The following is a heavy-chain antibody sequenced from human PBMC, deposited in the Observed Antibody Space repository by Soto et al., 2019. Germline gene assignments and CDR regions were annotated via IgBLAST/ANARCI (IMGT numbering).Heavy chain of an antibody. CDR3: ARDPGGATGFDP. CDR2: MSTYTGDT. Sequence: QVQLVQSGAEVKKPGASVKVSCKTFGYSFTVYGISWVRQAPGQGLEWMGWMSTYTGDTNYARKFRGRVTMTTDISRSTASMELRSLTSDDTAVYYCARDPGGATGFDPWGQGAPVIVST. V-gene: IGHV1-18*01. D-gene: IGHD1-1*01. J-gene: IGHJ5*02. CDR1: GYSFTVYG.